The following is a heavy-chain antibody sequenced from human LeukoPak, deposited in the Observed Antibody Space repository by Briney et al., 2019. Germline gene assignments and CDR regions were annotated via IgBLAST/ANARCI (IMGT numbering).Heavy chain of an antibody. Sequence: SETLSLTCTVSGGSISSSSYYWGWMRQPPGKGLEWIGSIYYSGSTYYNPSLKSRVTISVDTSKNQFSLKLSSVTAADTAVYYCARIRGDYGGNWDGYYFDYWGQGTLVTVSS. V-gene: IGHV4-39*07. CDR1: GGSISSSSYY. J-gene: IGHJ4*02. CDR3: ARIRGDYGGNWDGYYFDY. D-gene: IGHD4-23*01. CDR2: IYYSGST.